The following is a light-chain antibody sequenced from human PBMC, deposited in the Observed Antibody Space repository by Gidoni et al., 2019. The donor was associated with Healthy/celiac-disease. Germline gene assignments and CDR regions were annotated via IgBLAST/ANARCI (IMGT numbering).Light chain of an antibody. CDR1: QSLLHSNGYNY. CDR2: LGS. V-gene: IGKV2-28*01. CDR3: MQALQTPRA. Sequence: DYVLTQSPRSVSVTPGDPSSISCRSSQSLLHSNGYNYMDWYLQKPGQSPQLLIYLGSNRASGVPDRFSGSGSGTELTLKISRVEAEDVAVYYCMQALQTPRAFGVGTKVEIK. J-gene: IGKJ4*01.